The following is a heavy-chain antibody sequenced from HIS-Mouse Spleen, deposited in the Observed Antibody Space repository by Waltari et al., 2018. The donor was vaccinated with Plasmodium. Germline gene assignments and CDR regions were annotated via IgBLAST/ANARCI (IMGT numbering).Heavy chain of an antibody. D-gene: IGHD6-13*01. V-gene: IGHV3-74*01. Sequence: EVQLVESGGGLVQPGGSLRLSCAASGFTFSRYGMPWVRTAPGKGLVWVSRINSDGISTRYADSVKGRFTISRDNAKNTLYLQMNSLRAEDTAVYYCARTIAAAGTGDASDMWGQGTMVTVSS. J-gene: IGHJ3*02. CDR1: GFTFSRYG. CDR2: INSDGIST. CDR3: ARTIAAAGTGDASDM.